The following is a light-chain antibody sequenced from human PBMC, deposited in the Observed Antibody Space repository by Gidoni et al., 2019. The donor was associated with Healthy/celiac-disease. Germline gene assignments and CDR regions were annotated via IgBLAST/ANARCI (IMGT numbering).Light chain of an antibody. V-gene: IGKV4-1*01. J-gene: IGKJ4*01. Sequence: DIVLTQSQESLAVSLGERATINCKSSQSVLYSSNNKNYLAWYRQKPGQTPKRLIYWASTRESGVPDRFSGSGSGTDFTLTISSLQAEYVAVYYCQQYYSTLTFXGXTKVEIK. CDR1: QSVLYSSNNKNY. CDR3: QQYYSTLT. CDR2: WAS.